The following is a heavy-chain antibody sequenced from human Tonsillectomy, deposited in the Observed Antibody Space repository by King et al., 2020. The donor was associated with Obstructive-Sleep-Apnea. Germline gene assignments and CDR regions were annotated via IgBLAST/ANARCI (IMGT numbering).Heavy chain of an antibody. CDR1: GGSISSYY. D-gene: IGHD3-10*01. Sequence: QLQESGPGLVKPSETLSLTCTVSGGSISSYYWSWIRQPPGKGLEWIGDIYSSGSTNSNPSLKSRVTISVVTSKNQFSLKLSSVTAADTAVYYCARGPFGPGYFDYWGQGTLVTVSS. CDR3: ARGPFGPGYFDY. CDR2: IYSSGST. J-gene: IGHJ4*02. V-gene: IGHV4-59*01.